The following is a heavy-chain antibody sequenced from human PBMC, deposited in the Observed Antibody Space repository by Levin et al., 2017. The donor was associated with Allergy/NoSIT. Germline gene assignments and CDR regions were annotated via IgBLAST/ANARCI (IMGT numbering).Heavy chain of an antibody. V-gene: IGHV3-9*01. D-gene: IGHD3-16*01. J-gene: IGHJ4*02. CDR3: GKDAPSWALVDY. CDR2: ISWHSGSV. Sequence: PGGSLRLSCVASGFNFDDYAMHWVRQGPGKGLEWVAGISWHSGSVDYADSVKGRFTVSRDNAKNSLFLEMSSLRPEDTALYYCGKDAPSWALVDYWGKGTLVTVSS. CDR1: GFNFDDYA.